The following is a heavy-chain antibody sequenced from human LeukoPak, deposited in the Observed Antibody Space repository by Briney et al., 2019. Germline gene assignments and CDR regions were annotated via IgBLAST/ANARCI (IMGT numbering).Heavy chain of an antibody. CDR2: ISYDGSNK. Sequence: GGSLRLSCAASGFTFGSYSMNWVRQAPGKGLEWVAVISYDGSNKNYADSVKGRFTISRDNSKNTLYLQMNSLRAEDTAVYYCARGSQWLAAAGGDYDYWGQGTLVTVSS. CDR3: ARGSQWLAAAGGDYDY. D-gene: IGHD6-19*01. J-gene: IGHJ4*02. V-gene: IGHV3-30*03. CDR1: GFTFGSYS.